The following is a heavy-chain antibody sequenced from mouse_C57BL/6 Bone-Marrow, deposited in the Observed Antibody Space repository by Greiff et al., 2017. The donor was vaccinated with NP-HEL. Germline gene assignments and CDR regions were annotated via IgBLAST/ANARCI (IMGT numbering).Heavy chain of an antibody. Sequence: VQLQQPGAELVKPGASVKLSCKASGYTFTSYWMHWVKQRPGQGLEWIGMIHPNSGSTNYNEKFKSKATLTVDKSSSTAYMQLSSLTSEDSAVYYGAREDYGNYEAWFAYWGQGTLVTVSA. CDR3: AREDYGNYEAWFAY. J-gene: IGHJ3*01. CDR1: GYTFTSYW. CDR2: IHPNSGST. D-gene: IGHD2-1*01. V-gene: IGHV1-64*01.